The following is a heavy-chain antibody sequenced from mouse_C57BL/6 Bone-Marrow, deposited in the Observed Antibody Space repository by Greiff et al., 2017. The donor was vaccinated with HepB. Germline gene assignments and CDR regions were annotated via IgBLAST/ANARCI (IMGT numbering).Heavy chain of an antibody. J-gene: IGHJ1*03. CDR1: GFNIKNTY. Sequence: EVQGVESVAELVRPGASVKLSCTASGFNIKNTYMHWVKQRPEQGLEWIGRIDPANGNTKYAPKFQGKATITADPSSNTAYLQLSSLTSEDTAIYYCAYYYGSPYWYFDVWGTGTTVTVSS. V-gene: IGHV14-3*01. D-gene: IGHD1-1*01. CDR2: IDPANGNT. CDR3: AYYYGSPYWYFDV.